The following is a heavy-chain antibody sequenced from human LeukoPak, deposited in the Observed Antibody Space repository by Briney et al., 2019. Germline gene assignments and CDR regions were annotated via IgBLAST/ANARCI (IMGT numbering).Heavy chain of an antibody. CDR2: INHSGST. D-gene: IGHD1-14*01. Sequence: SETLSLTCAVYGGSFSGYYWSWIRQPPGKGLEWIGEINHSGSTNYNPSLKSRVTISVDTSRNQFSLKLRSVTAADTAVYYCARVGTTYGYYYYMDVWGKGTTVTVSS. CDR3: ARVGTTYGYYYYMDV. J-gene: IGHJ6*03. CDR1: GGSFSGYY. V-gene: IGHV4-34*01.